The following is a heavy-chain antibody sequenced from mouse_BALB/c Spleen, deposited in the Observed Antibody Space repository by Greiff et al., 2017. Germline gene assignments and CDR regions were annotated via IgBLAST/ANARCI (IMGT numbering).Heavy chain of an antibody. Sequence: EVQGVESGGGLVQPGGSRKLSCAASGFTFSSFGMHWVRQAPEKGLEWVAYISSGSSTIYYADTVKGRFTISRDNPKNTLFLQMTSLRSEDTAMYYCARSEDGYPAYWGQGTLVTVSA. D-gene: IGHD2-3*01. V-gene: IGHV5-17*02. CDR1: GFTFSSFG. J-gene: IGHJ3*01. CDR2: ISSGSSTI. CDR3: ARSEDGYPAY.